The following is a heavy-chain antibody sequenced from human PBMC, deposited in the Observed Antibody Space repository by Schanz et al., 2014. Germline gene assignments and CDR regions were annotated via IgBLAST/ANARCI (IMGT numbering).Heavy chain of an antibody. V-gene: IGHV3-33*01. CDR1: GFTFSSYG. D-gene: IGHD3-10*01. CDR2: IWYDENNK. J-gene: IGHJ4*02. Sequence: QEQLVESGGGVVQFGRSLRLSCVASGFTFSSYGMHWVRQAPGKGLEWVAVIWYDENNKYYADSVKGRFTMSRDNSKNTCYLQMNSLRAEDTAVYYCARANYRRKINFDYWGRGTLVTVSS. CDR3: ARANYRRKINFDY.